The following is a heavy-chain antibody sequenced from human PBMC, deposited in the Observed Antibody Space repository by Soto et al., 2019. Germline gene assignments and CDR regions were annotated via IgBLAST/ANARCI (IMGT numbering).Heavy chain of an antibody. CDR2: ISSSSSYI. D-gene: IGHD5-12*01. J-gene: IGHJ4*02. Sequence: GGSLRLSCAASGFTFSSYSMNWVRQAPGKGLEWVSSISSSSSYIYYADSVKGRFTISRDNAKNSLYLQMNSLRAEDTAVYYCARGVNSGYEASYYFDYWGQGTRVNVAS. CDR3: ARGVNSGYEASYYFDY. V-gene: IGHV3-21*01. CDR1: GFTFSSYS.